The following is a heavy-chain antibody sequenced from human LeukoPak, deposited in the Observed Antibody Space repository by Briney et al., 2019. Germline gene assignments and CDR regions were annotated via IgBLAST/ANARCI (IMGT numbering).Heavy chain of an antibody. D-gene: IGHD4-17*01. CDR2: ITTSGNYM. V-gene: IGHV3-21*01. J-gene: IGHJ4*02. CDR1: GFTFSSYE. CDR3: VRNDYGDYGCDY. Sequence: GGSLRLSCAASGFTFSSYEMNWVRQAPGKGLEWVSSITTSGNYMFYAGSVKGRFTISRDNAKNSVFLQMNSLRAEDTAMYYCVRNDYGDYGCDYWGQGTLVTVSS.